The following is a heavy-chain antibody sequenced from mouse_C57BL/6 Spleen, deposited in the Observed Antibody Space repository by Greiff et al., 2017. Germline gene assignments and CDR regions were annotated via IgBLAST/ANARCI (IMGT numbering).Heavy chain of an antibody. CDR2: IDPSDSYT. J-gene: IGHJ4*01. V-gene: IGHV1-50*01. Sequence: QVQLKQPGAELVKPGASVKLSCKASGYTFTSYWMQWVKQRPGQGLEWIGEIDPSDSYTNYNQKFQGKATLTVATSSSTAYMQLSSLTSEDSAVYYCARFHYSNSYAMDYWGQGTSVTVSS. CDR1: GYTFTSYW. D-gene: IGHD2-5*01. CDR3: ARFHYSNSYAMDY.